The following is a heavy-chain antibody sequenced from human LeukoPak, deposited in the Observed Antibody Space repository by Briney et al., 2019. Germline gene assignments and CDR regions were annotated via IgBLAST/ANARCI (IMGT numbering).Heavy chain of an antibody. CDR2: ISASGGST. V-gene: IGHV3-23*01. CDR1: GGSISSSH. J-gene: IGHJ4*02. D-gene: IGHD6-13*01. CDR3: AKGALAAAGSGFEY. Sequence: PSETLSLTCAVSGGSISSSHWWSWVRQAPGKGLEWVSSISASGGSTYHADSVEGRFTISRDNSKNTVHLQMNSLRADDTALYYCAKGALAAAGSGFEYWGQGTLVTV.